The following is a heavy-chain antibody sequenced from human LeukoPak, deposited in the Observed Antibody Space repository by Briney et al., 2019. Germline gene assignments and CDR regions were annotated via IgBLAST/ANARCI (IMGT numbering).Heavy chain of an antibody. Sequence: GGSLRLSCAASGFTFDDYDMHWVRQAPGKGLEWVSGISWNSGSIGYADSVKGRFTISRDNAKNSLYLQMNSLRAEDTALYYCAKGPRDAGYYYYYGMDVWGQGTTVTVSS. CDR1: GFTFDDYD. D-gene: IGHD2-8*01. V-gene: IGHV3-9*01. J-gene: IGHJ6*02. CDR2: ISWNSGSI. CDR3: AKGPRDAGYYYYYGMDV.